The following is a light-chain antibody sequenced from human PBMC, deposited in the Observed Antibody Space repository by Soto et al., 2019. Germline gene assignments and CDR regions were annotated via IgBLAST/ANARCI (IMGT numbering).Light chain of an antibody. CDR1: QSVSDN. CDR2: GAS. Sequence: EIVVTQSPATRSVSPGERATLSCRARQSVSDNLAWYQQRPGQAPRLLIHGASTRATGIPARFSGSGYGREFTLTISSLQSEDVAVYYCQQYNDWPYTFGQGPKVDIK. J-gene: IGKJ2*01. CDR3: QQYNDWPYT. V-gene: IGKV3-15*01.